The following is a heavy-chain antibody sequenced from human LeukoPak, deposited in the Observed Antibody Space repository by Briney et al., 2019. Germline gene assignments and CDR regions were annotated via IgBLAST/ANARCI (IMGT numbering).Heavy chain of an antibody. CDR1: GYTFTGYY. V-gene: IGHV1-2*02. D-gene: IGHD5-12*01. CDR3: ARHRYSGYELDY. Sequence: ASVEVSCKASGYTFTGYYMHWVRQAPGQGLEWMGWINPNSGGTNYAQKFQGRVTMTRDTSISTAYMELSRLRSDDTAVYYCARHRYSGYELDYWGQGTLVTVSS. CDR2: INPNSGGT. J-gene: IGHJ4*02.